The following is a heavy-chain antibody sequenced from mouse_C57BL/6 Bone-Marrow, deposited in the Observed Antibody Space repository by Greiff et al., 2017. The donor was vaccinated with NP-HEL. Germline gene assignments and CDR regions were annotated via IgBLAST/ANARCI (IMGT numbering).Heavy chain of an antibody. D-gene: IGHD3-1*01. CDR2: INPGSGGT. Sequence: QVQLQQSGAELVGPGTSVKVSCKASGYAFTNYLIEWVKQRPGQGLEWIGVINPGSGGTNYNEKFKGKATLTADKSSSTAYMQLSSLTSEDSAVYFCARWAGAYWYFDVWGTGTTVTVSS. CDR1: GYAFTNYL. CDR3: ARWAGAYWYFDV. V-gene: IGHV1-54*01. J-gene: IGHJ1*03.